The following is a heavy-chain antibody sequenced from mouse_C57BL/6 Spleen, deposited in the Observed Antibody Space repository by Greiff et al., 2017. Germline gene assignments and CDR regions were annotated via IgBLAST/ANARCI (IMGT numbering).Heavy chain of an antibody. J-gene: IGHJ2*01. Sequence: EVNVVESGGGLVKPGGSLKLSCAASGFTFSDYGMHWVRQAPEKGLEWVAYISSGSSTIYYADTVKGRFTISRDNAKNTLFLQMTSLRSEDTAMYYCARTPIYYGNYGFDYWGQGTTLTVSS. V-gene: IGHV5-17*01. CDR3: ARTPIYYGNYGFDY. CDR2: ISSGSSTI. D-gene: IGHD2-1*01. CDR1: GFTFSDYG.